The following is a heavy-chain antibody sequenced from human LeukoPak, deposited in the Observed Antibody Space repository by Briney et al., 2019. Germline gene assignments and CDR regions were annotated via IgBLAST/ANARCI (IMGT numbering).Heavy chain of an antibody. Sequence: SETLSLTCTVSGGSISSYYWSWIRQPPGKGLEWIGYIYYSGSTNYNPSLKSRVTISVDTSKNQFSLKLSSVTAADTAVYYCARLARGSSSYPDYWGQGTLVTVSS. V-gene: IGHV4-59*01. D-gene: IGHD6-6*01. J-gene: IGHJ4*02. CDR2: IYYSGST. CDR3: ARLARGSSSYPDY. CDR1: GGSISSYY.